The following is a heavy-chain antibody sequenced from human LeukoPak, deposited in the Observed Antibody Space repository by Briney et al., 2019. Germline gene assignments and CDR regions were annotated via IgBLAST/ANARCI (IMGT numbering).Heavy chain of an antibody. Sequence: SETLSLTCTVSGGSIRNYYWSWIRQPPGKGLEWIGYIYYSGTTNYNPSLKGRVTISIDTSKNQFSLKLSSVTAADTAVYYCARCFGSGCPNGVFDYWGQGTLVTVSS. CDR1: GGSIRNYY. CDR2: IYYSGTT. J-gene: IGHJ4*02. D-gene: IGHD6-19*01. V-gene: IGHV4-59*01. CDR3: ARCFGSGCPNGVFDY.